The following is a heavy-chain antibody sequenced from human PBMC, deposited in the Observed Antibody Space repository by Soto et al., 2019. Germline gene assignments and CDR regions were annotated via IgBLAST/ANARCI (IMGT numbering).Heavy chain of an antibody. J-gene: IGHJ4*02. V-gene: IGHV1-69*13. CDR1: GGTFSSYA. CDR3: AIYSSLAARCPPI. Sequence: SVKVSCKASGGTFSSYAISWVRQAPGQGLEWMGGIIPIFGTANYAQKFQGRVTITADESTSTAYMELSSLRSEDTAVYYCAIYSSLAARCPPIWGQGTLVTVSS. D-gene: IGHD6-6*01. CDR2: IIPIFGTA.